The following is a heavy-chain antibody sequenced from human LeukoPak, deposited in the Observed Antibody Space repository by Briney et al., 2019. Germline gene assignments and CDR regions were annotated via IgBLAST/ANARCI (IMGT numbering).Heavy chain of an antibody. CDR2: IYYSGST. J-gene: IGHJ4*02. CDR1: GGSISSGGYY. Sequence: SETLSLTCTVSGGSISSGGYYWSWIRQHPGEGLEWIGYIYYSGSTYYNPSLKSRVTISVDTSKNQFSLKLTSVTAADTAVYYCARWGSGWYYFDYWGQGTLVTVSS. D-gene: IGHD6-19*01. CDR3: ARWGSGWYYFDY. V-gene: IGHV4-31*03.